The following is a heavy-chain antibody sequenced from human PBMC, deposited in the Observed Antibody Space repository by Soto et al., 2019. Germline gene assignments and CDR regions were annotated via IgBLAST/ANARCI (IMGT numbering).Heavy chain of an antibody. Sequence: SQTLSPTWTVSGGSPIPSGYYWGLLLHHPKKGLEWIGSIHYSGGTYYSSSLKSRGTISVDTSKTQFSLKLTSVTAADTAVYYCARHYPGIPVAGTFDPWGQGILVTVSS. D-gene: IGHD6-19*01. J-gene: IGHJ5*02. CDR2: IHYSGGT. CDR1: GGSPIPSGYY. V-gene: IGHV4-39*01. CDR3: ARHYPGIPVAGTFDP.